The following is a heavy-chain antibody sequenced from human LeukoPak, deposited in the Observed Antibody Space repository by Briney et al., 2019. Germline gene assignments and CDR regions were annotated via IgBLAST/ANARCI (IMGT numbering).Heavy chain of an antibody. V-gene: IGHV3-30*04. CDR1: GFAFSTYN. D-gene: IGHD2-8*01. Sequence: HPGGSLRLSCAASGFAFSTYNMHWVRQAPGKGLEWVAVISYDGRNENHAESVKGRFTISRDNSKNTLYLQMNTLGTEDTALYYCVREKYCTPTDCLHGRFYFNCWGQGTLVTVSS. J-gene: IGHJ4*02. CDR2: ISYDGRNE. CDR3: VREKYCTPTDCLHGRFYFNC.